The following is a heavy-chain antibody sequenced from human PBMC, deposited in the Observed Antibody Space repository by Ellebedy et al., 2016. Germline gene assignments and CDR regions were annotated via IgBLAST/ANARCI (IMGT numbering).Heavy chain of an antibody. CDR3: AACTSCWFPAYYYMDV. J-gene: IGHJ6*03. CDR1: GGSISSYY. Sequence: SETLSLTXTVSGGSISSYYWSWIRQPAGKGLEWIGRIYTSGSTNYNPSLKSRVTMSVDTSKNQFSLKLSSVTAADTAVYYCAACTSCWFPAYYYMDVWGKGTTVTVSS. D-gene: IGHD2-2*01. CDR2: IYTSGST. V-gene: IGHV4-4*07.